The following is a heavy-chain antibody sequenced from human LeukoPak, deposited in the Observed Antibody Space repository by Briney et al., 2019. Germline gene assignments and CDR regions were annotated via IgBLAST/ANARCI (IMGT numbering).Heavy chain of an antibody. Sequence: SETLSLTCTVSGGSISSYYWSWIRQPPGKGLEWIGYIYYSGSTNYNPSLKSRVTISVYTSENQFSVKLSSVTAADTAVYYCARLKYYYDSSDKLSGAFDIWCQGTMVTVSS. V-gene: IGHV4-59*01. CDR3: ARLKYYYDSSDKLSGAFDI. D-gene: IGHD3-22*01. CDR2: IYYSGST. J-gene: IGHJ3*02. CDR1: GGSISSYY.